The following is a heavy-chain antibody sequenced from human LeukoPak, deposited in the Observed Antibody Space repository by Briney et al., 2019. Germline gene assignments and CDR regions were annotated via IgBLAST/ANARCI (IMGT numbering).Heavy chain of an antibody. CDR2: IYYSGSS. CDR3: ARLYDSSGYTTWLDP. CDR1: GGSISSHY. D-gene: IGHD3-22*01. J-gene: IGHJ5*02. Sequence: SETLSLTCTVSGGSISSHYWSWIRQPPGKGLEWIGYIYYSGSSKYNPSLKSRVTISVDTSKHQFSLKLSSVTAADTAVYYCARLYDSSGYTTWLDPWGQGTLVTVSS. V-gene: IGHV4-59*11.